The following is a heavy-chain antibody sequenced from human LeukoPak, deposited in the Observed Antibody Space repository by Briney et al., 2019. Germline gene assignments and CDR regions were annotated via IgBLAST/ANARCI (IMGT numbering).Heavy chain of an antibody. Sequence: SETLSLTCPASGESISAFYWTWIRQPPGKGLRWIGYIYYSGSTNYNPSLKSRVTISVDTSKNQFSLKLSSVTAADTAAYYCARGVVIAPQTFDYWGQGTLVTVSS. CDR1: GESISAFY. V-gene: IGHV4-59*01. J-gene: IGHJ4*02. CDR2: IYYSGST. CDR3: ARGVVIAPQTFDY. D-gene: IGHD2-21*01.